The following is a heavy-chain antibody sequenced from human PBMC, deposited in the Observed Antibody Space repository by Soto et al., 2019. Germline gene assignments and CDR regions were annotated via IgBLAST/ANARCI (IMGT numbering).Heavy chain of an antibody. CDR2: ISYDGSNK. Sequence: QVQLVESGGGVVQPGRSLRLSCAASGFTFSSYGMHWVRQAPGKGLEWVAVISYDGSNKYYADSVKGRFTISRDNSKNTLYLQMNSLRAEDTAVYYCAKDLPIMYYDFSAPDFDYWGQGTLVTVSS. CDR3: AKDLPIMYYDFSAPDFDY. D-gene: IGHD3-3*01. V-gene: IGHV3-30*18. CDR1: GFTFSSYG. J-gene: IGHJ4*02.